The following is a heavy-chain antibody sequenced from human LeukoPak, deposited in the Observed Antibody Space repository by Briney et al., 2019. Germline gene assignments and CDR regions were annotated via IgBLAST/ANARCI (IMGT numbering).Heavy chain of an antibody. J-gene: IGHJ3*02. CDR2: ISGSGGST. V-gene: IGHV3-23*01. Sequence: GGSLRLSCAASGFTVSSNYMSWVRQAPGKGLEWVSAISGSGGSTYYADSVKGRFTISRDNSKNTLYLQMNSLRAEDTALYYCAKDRRVMWTAFDIWGQGTLVTVSS. D-gene: IGHD3-16*01. CDR3: AKDRRVMWTAFDI. CDR1: GFTVSSNY.